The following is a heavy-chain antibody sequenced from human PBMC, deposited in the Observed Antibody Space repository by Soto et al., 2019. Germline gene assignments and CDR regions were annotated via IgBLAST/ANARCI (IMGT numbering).Heavy chain of an antibody. J-gene: IGHJ4*02. CDR3: ARVPDHYDILTGYLGHSYYFDY. Sequence: SETLSLTCAVSGGSISSSNWWRWVRQPPGKGLEWIGEIYHSGSTNYNPSLKSRVTISVDKSKNQFSLKLSSVTAADTAVYYCARVPDHYDILTGYLGHSYYFDYWGQGTLVTVSS. V-gene: IGHV4-4*02. CDR1: GGSISSSNW. D-gene: IGHD3-9*01. CDR2: IYHSGST.